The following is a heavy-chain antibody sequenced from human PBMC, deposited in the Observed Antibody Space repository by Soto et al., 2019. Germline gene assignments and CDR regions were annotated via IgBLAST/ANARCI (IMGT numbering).Heavy chain of an antibody. D-gene: IGHD1-26*01. V-gene: IGHV4-59*01. Sequence: PSETLSLTCTVSSGSISGYVWSWIRQPPGKEPEWIGYISYRGDTNYNPSLQSRVSISLVTSKNQISLKLDAVTASDTAVYYCARMERSKEGLSVYYFDFWGQGTLVTVSS. J-gene: IGHJ4*02. CDR2: ISYRGDT. CDR3: ARMERSKEGLSVYYFDF. CDR1: SGSISGYV.